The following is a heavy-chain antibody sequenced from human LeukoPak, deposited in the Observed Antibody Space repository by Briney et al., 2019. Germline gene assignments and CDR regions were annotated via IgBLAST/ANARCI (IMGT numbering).Heavy chain of an antibody. CDR2: IGASSTYI. V-gene: IGHV3-21*01. CDR3: ARDYDILTGGFDY. Sequence: GGSLRLSCAASGFTFGSYTMNWVRQAPGKGLEWVSSIGASSTYIYYADSVKGRFTISRDNAKNSLYLQMNSLRAEDTAVYYCARDYDILTGGFDYWGQGTLVTVSS. J-gene: IGHJ4*02. D-gene: IGHD3-9*01. CDR1: GFTFGSYT.